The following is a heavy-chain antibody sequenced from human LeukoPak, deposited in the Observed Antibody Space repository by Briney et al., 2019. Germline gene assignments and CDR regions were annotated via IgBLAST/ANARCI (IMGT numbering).Heavy chain of an antibody. D-gene: IGHD2-15*01. CDR3: ARCDCSGGSCPLPWFDH. CDR2: IYYSGST. Sequence: PSETLSLTCTVSGGSINNYYWSWIRQSPGKGLEWIGYIYYSGSTNYNPSLKSRVTMSVDTSRNQFSLRLSSVTPADTAVYYCARCDCSGGSCPLPWFDHWGQGTLVTVSS. V-gene: IGHV4-59*01. CDR1: GGSINNYY. J-gene: IGHJ5*02.